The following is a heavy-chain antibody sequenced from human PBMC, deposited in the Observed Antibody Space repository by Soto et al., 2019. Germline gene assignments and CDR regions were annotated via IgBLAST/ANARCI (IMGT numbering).Heavy chain of an antibody. CDR1: GLTFSSYA. CDR3: AKVGDNWNYYYFDY. D-gene: IGHD1-7*01. CDR2: ISGSGGST. J-gene: IGHJ4*02. Sequence: GGSLRLSCAASGLTFSSYAMSWVRQAPGKGLEWVSAISGSGGSTYYADSVKGRFTISRDNSKNTLYLQMNSLRAEDTAVYSWAKVGDNWNYYYFDYWGQGTLVTVSS. V-gene: IGHV3-23*01.